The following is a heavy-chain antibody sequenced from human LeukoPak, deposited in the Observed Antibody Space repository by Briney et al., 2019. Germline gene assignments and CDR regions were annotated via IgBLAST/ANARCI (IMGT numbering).Heavy chain of an antibody. V-gene: IGHV4-30-4*01. CDR2: IYNSGST. CDR3: ARGGGYYDSSGYYTNNDAFDI. D-gene: IGHD3-22*01. CDR1: GGSISSGNHY. J-gene: IGHJ3*02. Sequence: PSETLSLTCTVSGGSISSGNHYRSWIRQPPGRGLEWIGYIYNSGSTYYNPSLKSRVTVSVDTSKNQFSLKLSSVTAADTAVYYCARGGGYYDSSGYYTNNDAFDIWGQGTMVTVSS.